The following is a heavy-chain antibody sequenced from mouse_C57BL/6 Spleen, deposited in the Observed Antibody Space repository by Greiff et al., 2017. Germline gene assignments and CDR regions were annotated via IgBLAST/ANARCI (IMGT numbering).Heavy chain of an antibody. CDR3: ARRWEDWIDY. J-gene: IGHJ4*01. CDR2: IDPEDGAT. Sequence: EVQLQQSGAELVKPGASVKLSCTASGFNIKDYYMHWVKQRTEQGLEWIGRIDPEDGATTYAPKFQGKATITADTSSTTAYLQLRSLTSEDPAVXYCARRWEDWIDYWGQGTSVTVSS. CDR1: GFNIKDYY. D-gene: IGHD1-1*02. V-gene: IGHV14-2*01.